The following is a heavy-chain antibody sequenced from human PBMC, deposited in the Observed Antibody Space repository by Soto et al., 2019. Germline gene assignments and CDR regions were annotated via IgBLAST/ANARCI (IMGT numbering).Heavy chain of an antibody. CDR1: GGTFSSYA. J-gene: IGHJ5*02. D-gene: IGHD2-15*01. CDR2: IIPIFGTA. Sequence: SVKISCKASGGTFSSYAISWVRQAPGQGLEWMGGIIPIFGTANYAQKFQGRVTITADESTSTAYMELSSLRSEDTAVYYCARMSQEEAVAAFVVPWFDPWGQGTLVPVSS. V-gene: IGHV1-69*13. CDR3: ARMSQEEAVAAFVVPWFDP.